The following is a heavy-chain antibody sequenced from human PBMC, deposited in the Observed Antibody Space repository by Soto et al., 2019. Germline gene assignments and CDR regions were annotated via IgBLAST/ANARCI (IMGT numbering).Heavy chain of an antibody. V-gene: IGHV3-74*01. Sequence: EVQLVESGGGLVQPGGSLRLSCAASGFNLGSYWMHWVRQAPGKGLVWVSRINDYGTTINYAESVEGRCTISRDDAKSEGYLQMHNLRSEAKAVYYCARGGLDPFDSWGQGALVSVSS. J-gene: IGHJ5*01. CDR1: GFNLGSYW. CDR3: ARGGLDPFDS. D-gene: IGHD1-1*01. CDR2: INDYGTTI.